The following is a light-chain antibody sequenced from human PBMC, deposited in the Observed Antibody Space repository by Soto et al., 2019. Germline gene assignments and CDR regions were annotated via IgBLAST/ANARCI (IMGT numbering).Light chain of an antibody. Sequence: VLTQSPDTLSLYPGERATLSCRASQTISSNYLAWYQQRPGQAPRLLIYAASKRATAIPDRFSGRGSGTDFTLTINTLEPEDFAVYYCQLFGDSRTFGQGTKVEVK. J-gene: IGKJ1*01. CDR3: QLFGDSRT. CDR1: QTISSNY. CDR2: AAS. V-gene: IGKV3-20*01.